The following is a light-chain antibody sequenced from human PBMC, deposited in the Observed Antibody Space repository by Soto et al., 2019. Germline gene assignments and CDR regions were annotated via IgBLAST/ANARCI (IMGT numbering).Light chain of an antibody. CDR3: SSYTISSTVL. J-gene: IGLJ2*01. CDR2: DVS. V-gene: IGLV2-14*01. Sequence: QSALTQPASVSGSPGQSITISCTGTSSDVGGYNYVSWYQQHPGKAPKLMIHDVSNRPSGVSNRFSGSKSGNTASLTISGLQAEDEADYYCSSYTISSTVLFGGGTKVTVL. CDR1: SSDVGGYNY.